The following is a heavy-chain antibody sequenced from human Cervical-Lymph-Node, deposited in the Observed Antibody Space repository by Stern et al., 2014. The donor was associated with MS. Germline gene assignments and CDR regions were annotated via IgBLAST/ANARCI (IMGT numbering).Heavy chain of an antibody. V-gene: IGHV1-18*01. J-gene: IGHJ6*02. CDR1: GYTFISYA. CDR2: ITTHNGDT. CDR3: ARVASFTNYFYYGMDV. D-gene: IGHD2/OR15-2a*01. Sequence: EQLVQSGAEVKEPGASVKVSCKASGYTFISYAMSWVRQAPGQGLEWMWWITTHNGDTEYAQKLKGRVTMTTDTSTTTAHMELRSLRSDDTAVYYCARVASFTNYFYYGMDVWGQGTTVTVSS.